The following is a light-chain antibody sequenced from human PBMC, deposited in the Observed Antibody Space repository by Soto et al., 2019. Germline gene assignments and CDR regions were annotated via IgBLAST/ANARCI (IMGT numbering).Light chain of an antibody. Sequence: QSALTQPASVSGSPGQSITISCTGTSSDVGAYNYVSWYQQHPGKAPKLMIYEVNHRPSGVSNRFSGSKSGNTASLTISGLQAEDEADYYCSSFSSDTTLFVFGGGTKLTVL. CDR3: SSFSSDTTLFV. V-gene: IGLV2-14*01. CDR2: EVN. CDR1: SSDVGAYNY. J-gene: IGLJ1*01.